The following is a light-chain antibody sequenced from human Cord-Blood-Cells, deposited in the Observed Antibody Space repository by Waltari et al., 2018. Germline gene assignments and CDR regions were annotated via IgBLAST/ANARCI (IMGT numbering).Light chain of an antibody. Sequence: DIQLTQSPYFLSASVGDRVTITCRASQGISSYLAWYQQKPGKAPKLLIYAASTLQSGVPSRFSGSGSGTEFTLTISSLQPEDFATYYCQQLNSYLFTFGPGTKVDIK. CDR1: QGISSY. J-gene: IGKJ3*01. CDR2: AAS. CDR3: QQLNSYLFT. V-gene: IGKV1-9*01.